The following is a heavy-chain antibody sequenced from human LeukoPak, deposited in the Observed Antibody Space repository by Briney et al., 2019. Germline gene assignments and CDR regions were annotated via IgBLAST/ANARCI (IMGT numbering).Heavy chain of an antibody. CDR3: ARGVGSGYTDY. CDR2: INHSGST. D-gene: IGHD3-22*01. J-gene: IGHJ4*02. Sequence: PSETLSLTCAVYGGSFSGYYWSWIRQPPGKGLEWIGEINHSGSTNYNPSLKSRVTISVDTSKNQFPLKLISVTAADTAVYYCARGVGSGYTDYWGQGALVTVSS. CDR1: GGSFSGYY. V-gene: IGHV4-34*01.